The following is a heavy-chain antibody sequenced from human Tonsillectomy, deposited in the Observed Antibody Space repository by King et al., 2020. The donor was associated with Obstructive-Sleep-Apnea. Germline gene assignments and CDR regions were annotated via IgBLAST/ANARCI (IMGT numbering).Heavy chain of an antibody. D-gene: IGHD1-26*01. CDR2: INAGNGNT. V-gene: IGHV1-3*01. CDR1: GSTFSSHA. CDR3: GRAATVHWELLTSIDF. J-gene: IGHJ4*02. Sequence: QLVQSGAEVKKPGASVKISCKSSGSTFSSHAMHWVRQAPGQRLEWMGWINAGNGNTKYSQKFQGRVTLTRDTPATTTYMELSSLTSEDTAVYYCGRAATVHWELLTSIDFWGQGTLVTVSS.